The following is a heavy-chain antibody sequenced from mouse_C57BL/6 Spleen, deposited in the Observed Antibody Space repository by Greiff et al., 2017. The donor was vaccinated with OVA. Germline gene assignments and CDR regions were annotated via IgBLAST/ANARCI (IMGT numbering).Heavy chain of an antibody. D-gene: IGHD1-1*01. V-gene: IGHV1-5*01. CDR2: IYPGNSDT. J-gene: IGHJ4*01. CDR3: TRYYGRGDYAMDY. CDR1: GYTFTSYW. Sequence: DVKLQESGTVLARPGASVKMSCKTSGYTFTSYWMHWVKQRPGQGLEWIGAIYPGNSDTSYNQKFKGKAKLTAVTSASTAYMELSSLTNEDSAVYYCTRYYGRGDYAMDYWGQGTSVTVSS.